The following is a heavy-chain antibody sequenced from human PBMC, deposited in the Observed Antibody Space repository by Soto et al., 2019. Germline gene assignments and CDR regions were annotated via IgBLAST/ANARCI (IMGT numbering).Heavy chain of an antibody. CDR1: GFTFSSYG. Sequence: QVQLVESGGGVVQPGRSLRLSCAASGFTFSSYGMHWVRQAPGKGLEWVAVIWYDGSNKYYADSVKGRFTISRDNSKNTLYLQMNSLRAEDTAVYYCARDRYYGSEVGIGYYYYGMDVWGQGTTVTVSS. CDR3: ARDRYYGSEVGIGYYYYGMDV. V-gene: IGHV3-33*01. CDR2: IWYDGSNK. D-gene: IGHD3-10*01. J-gene: IGHJ6*02.